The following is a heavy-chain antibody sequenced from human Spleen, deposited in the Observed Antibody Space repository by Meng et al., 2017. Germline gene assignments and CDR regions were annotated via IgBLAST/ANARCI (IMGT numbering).Heavy chain of an antibody. J-gene: IGHJ4*02. D-gene: IGHD3-16*01. CDR3: ARNARSTGDLDY. CDR1: GYTFTSYD. CDR2: INPNSGDT. V-gene: IGHV1-8*01. Sequence: GQVGESGAEVRNPGASVKVYCKNSGYTFTSYDFNWVRQATGQGLEWLGWINPNSGDTGYAQKFRGRITLTRDTSINTAYMELSSLTSEDTAIYYCARNARSTGDLDYWGQGTLVTVSS.